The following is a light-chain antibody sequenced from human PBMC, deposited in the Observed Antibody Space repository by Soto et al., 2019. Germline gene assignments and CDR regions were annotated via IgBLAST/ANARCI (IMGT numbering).Light chain of an antibody. CDR3: RSYTSGRAYV. V-gene: IGLV2-14*01. CDR2: EVN. CDR1: SSDGGGYNY. Sequence: QSALTQPASVSGSPGQSITISCTGTSSDGGGYNYVSWYQQHPGKAPKLMIYEVNNRPSGVSNRFSGSKSGNTASLTISGLQAEDEADYYCRSYTSGRAYVFGTGTKVTVL. J-gene: IGLJ1*01.